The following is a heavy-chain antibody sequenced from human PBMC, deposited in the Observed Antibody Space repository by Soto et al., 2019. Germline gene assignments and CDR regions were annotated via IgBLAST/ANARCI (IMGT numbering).Heavy chain of an antibody. CDR1: GGSISSYY. J-gene: IGHJ4*02. CDR2: IYYSGST. CDR3: ARDRVGYFDWLFSFDY. Sequence: SETLSLTCTVSGGSISSYYWSWIRQPPGKGLEWIGYIYYSGSTNYNPSLKSRVTISVDTSKNQFSLKLSSVTAADTAVYYCARDRVGYFDWLFSFDYWGQGTLVTVSS. D-gene: IGHD3-9*01. V-gene: IGHV4-59*12.